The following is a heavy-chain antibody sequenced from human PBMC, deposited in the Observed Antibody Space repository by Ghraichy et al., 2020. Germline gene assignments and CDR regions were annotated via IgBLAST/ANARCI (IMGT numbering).Heavy chain of an antibody. J-gene: IGHJ4*02. CDR2: INSGGTT. CDR3: ASRPPMSCGRASCPFDY. CDR1: GFSVSSNY. Sequence: GESLNISCAVSGFSVSSNYMSWVRQAPGKGLGCVSSINSGGTTYYPDSVVGRFTISRDNSKNTLYLQMNSLRAEDTALYYCASRPPMSCGRASCPFDYWGQGTLVTVSS. V-gene: IGHV3-53*01. D-gene: IGHD2-2*01.